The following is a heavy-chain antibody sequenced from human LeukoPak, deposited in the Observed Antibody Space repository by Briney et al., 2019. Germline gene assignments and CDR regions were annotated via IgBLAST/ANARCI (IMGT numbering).Heavy chain of an antibody. CDR2: ISSSSSYI. CDR1: GFTFSSYS. CDR3: ARGLIAAAGFDY. V-gene: IGHV3-21*01. Sequence: PGGSLRLSCAASGFTFSSYSMNWVRQAPGKGLEWVSSISSSSSYIYYADSVKGRFTISRDNAKNSLYLQMNSLRAEDTAVCYCARGLIAAAGFDYWGQGTLVTVSS. D-gene: IGHD6-13*01. J-gene: IGHJ4*02.